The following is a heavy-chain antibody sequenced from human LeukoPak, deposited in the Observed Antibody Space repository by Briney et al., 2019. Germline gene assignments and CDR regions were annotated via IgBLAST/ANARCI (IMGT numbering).Heavy chain of an antibody. CDR3: ARDRSGSYSRYYYYGMDV. CDR2: IYYSGST. J-gene: IGHJ6*02. D-gene: IGHD1-26*01. V-gene: IGHV4-59*01. Sequence: SETLSLTCTVSGGSISSYYWSWIRQPPGKGLEWIGYIYYSGSTNYNPSLKSRVTISVDTSKNQFSLRLSSVTAADTAVYYCARDRSGSYSRYYYYGMDVWGQGTTVTVSS. CDR1: GGSISSYY.